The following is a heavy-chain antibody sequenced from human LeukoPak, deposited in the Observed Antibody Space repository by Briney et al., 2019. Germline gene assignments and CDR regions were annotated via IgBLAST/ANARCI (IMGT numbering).Heavy chain of an antibody. Sequence: PGGSLRLSCAASGFTFSSYGMHWVRQAPGKGLEWVAVIWYDGSNKYYADSVKGRFTISRDNSKNTLYLQMNSLRAEDTAVYYCARGRIAATSVGITNYYYYYGMDVWGQGTTVTVSS. CDR3: ARGRIAATSVGITNYYYYYGMDV. CDR1: GFTFSSYG. J-gene: IGHJ6*02. D-gene: IGHD6-25*01. CDR2: IWYDGSNK. V-gene: IGHV3-33*01.